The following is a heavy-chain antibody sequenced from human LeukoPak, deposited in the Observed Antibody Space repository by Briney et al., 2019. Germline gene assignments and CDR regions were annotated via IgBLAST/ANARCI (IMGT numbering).Heavy chain of an antibody. CDR2: ISANNGNT. J-gene: IGHJ4*02. Sequence: ASVKVSYKASGYTFTSYSMNWVRQAPGQGLEWLGWISANNGNTNYAQKLQGRVTMTTDTSTTTAYMELRSLRSDDTAVYYCAKPGSSRGIAGRRPTKYYFDYWGQGTLVTVSS. CDR3: AKPGSSRGIAGRRPTKYYFDY. CDR1: GYTFTSYS. V-gene: IGHV1-18*01. D-gene: IGHD6-6*01.